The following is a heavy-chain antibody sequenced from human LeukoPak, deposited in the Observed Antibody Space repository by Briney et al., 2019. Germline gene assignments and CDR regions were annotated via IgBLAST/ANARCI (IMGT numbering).Heavy chain of an antibody. CDR3: ASSSGYSSSWYDGVCY. J-gene: IGHJ4*02. V-gene: IGHV3-21*01. CDR2: ISSSSSYI. CDR1: GFTFSSYS. D-gene: IGHD6-13*01. Sequence: PGGSLRLSCAASGFTFSSYSMNWVRQAPGKGLEWVSSISSSSSYIYYADSVKGRFTTSRDNAKNSLYLQMNSLRAEDTAVYYCASSSGYSSSWYDGVCYWGQGTLVTVSS.